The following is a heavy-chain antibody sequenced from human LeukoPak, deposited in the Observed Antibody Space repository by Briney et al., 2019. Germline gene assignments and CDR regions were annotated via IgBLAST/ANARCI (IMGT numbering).Heavy chain of an antibody. J-gene: IGHJ3*02. V-gene: IGHV4-39*07. CDR1: GGSISGSSYY. Sequence: SETLSLTCTVSGGSISGSSYYWGWIRQPPGKGLEWIGSIFYSGSTYYNPSLKSRVTVSLDTSKNQFSLKLSSVTAADTAVYYCARDFVRVVANIWGQGTMVTVSP. D-gene: IGHD2-2*01. CDR2: IFYSGST. CDR3: ARDFVRVVANI.